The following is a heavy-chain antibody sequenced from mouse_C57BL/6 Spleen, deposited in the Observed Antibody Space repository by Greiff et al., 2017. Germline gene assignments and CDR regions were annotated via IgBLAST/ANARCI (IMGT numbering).Heavy chain of an antibody. D-gene: IGHD1-1*01. V-gene: IGHV1-64*01. CDR2: IHPNSGST. CDR3: ARYYYGSEGLDY. CDR1: GYTFTSYW. Sequence: QVQLQQPGAELVKPGASVKLSCKASGYTFTSYWMHWVKQRPGQGLEWIGMIHPNSGSTNYNEKFKSKATLTVDKSSSTAYMQLSSLTSEDSAVYYCARYYYGSEGLDYWGQGTTLTVSS. J-gene: IGHJ2*01.